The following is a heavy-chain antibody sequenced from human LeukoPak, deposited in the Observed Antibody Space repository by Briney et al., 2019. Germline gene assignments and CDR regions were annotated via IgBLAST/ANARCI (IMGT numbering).Heavy chain of an antibody. D-gene: IGHD2-2*02. J-gene: IGHJ4*02. V-gene: IGHV3-20*04. Sequence: GGSLRLSCAASGFSFDDYGMSWVRQAPGKGLEWVSGINWNGDKIGYADSVKGRFTISRDNAKNTMYLQMSSLRAEDTALYYCVKGCSSTGCYTSEWWGQGTLVTVSS. CDR3: VKGCSSTGCYTSEW. CDR2: INWNGDKI. CDR1: GFSFDDYG.